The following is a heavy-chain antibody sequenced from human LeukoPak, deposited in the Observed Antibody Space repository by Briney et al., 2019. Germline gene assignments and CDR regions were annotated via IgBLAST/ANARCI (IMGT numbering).Heavy chain of an antibody. D-gene: IGHD1-14*01. CDR1: GGSISSYY. CDR3: ARSGIRGAAFDI. CDR2: IYYSGST. Sequence: SETLSLTCTVSGGSISSYYWSWIRQPPGKGLEWIGYIYYSGSTNYNPSLKSRVIISVDTSKNQFSLKLSSVTAADTAVYYCARSGIRGAAFDIWGQGTMVTVSS. J-gene: IGHJ3*02. V-gene: IGHV4-59*01.